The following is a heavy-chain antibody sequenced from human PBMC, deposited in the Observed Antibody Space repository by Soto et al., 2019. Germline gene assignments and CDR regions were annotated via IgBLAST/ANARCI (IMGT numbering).Heavy chain of an antibody. J-gene: IGHJ4*02. D-gene: IGHD4-17*01. CDR2: ISYDGSNL. Sequence: GRPLRLSCAASGCTCRSYGMHCIRQAPGKGLEWVAAISYDGSNLYYIDSVKGRFTISRDKSKNTLFLQMNSLRAEDTAVYYCAKDRYGDYGGIDYWGQGTMVTVSS. V-gene: IGHV3-30*18. CDR3: AKDRYGDYGGIDY. CDR1: GCTCRSYG.